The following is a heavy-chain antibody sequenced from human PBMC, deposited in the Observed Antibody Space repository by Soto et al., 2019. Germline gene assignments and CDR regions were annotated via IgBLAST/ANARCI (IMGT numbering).Heavy chain of an antibody. V-gene: IGHV4-4*07. CDR2: IYTSGST. CDR3: ARASEGGPYDFWSGSLRDWFDP. J-gene: IGHJ5*02. CDR1: GGSISSYY. Sequence: SETLSLTCTVSGGSISSYYWSWIRQPAGKGLEWIGRIYTSGSTNYNPSLKSRVTMSVDTSKNQFSLKLSSVTAADTAVYYCARASEGGPYDFWSGSLRDWFDPWGQGTLVTVSS. D-gene: IGHD3-3*01.